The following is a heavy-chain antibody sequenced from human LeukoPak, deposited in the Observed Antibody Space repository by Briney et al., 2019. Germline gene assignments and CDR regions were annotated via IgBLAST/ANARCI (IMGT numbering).Heavy chain of an antibody. CDR2: IYTSGST. D-gene: IGHD3-9*01. J-gene: IGHJ4*02. Sequence: SETLSLTCTVSGGSISSGSYYWSWIRQPAGKGLEWIGRIYTSGSTNYNPSLKSRVTISVDTSKNQFSLKLSSVTAADTAVYYCASGRAYYDILTGYYIRNYFDYWGQGTLVTVSS. V-gene: IGHV4-61*02. CDR1: GGSISSGSYY. CDR3: ASGRAYYDILTGYYIRNYFDY.